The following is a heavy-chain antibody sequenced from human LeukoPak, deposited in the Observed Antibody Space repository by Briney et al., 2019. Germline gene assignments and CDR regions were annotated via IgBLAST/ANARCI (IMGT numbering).Heavy chain of an antibody. CDR2: IGGSGSTI. CDR1: GFTFSSYS. V-gene: IGHV3-48*02. CDR3: ASDSYSPEYFQH. Sequence: GGSLRLSCAASGFTFSSYSMNWVRWAPGKGLEWVSYIGGSGSTIYYAGSVKGRFTISRDNAKNSLYLQMNSLRDEDTAVYYCASDSYSPEYFQHWGQGTLVTVSS. D-gene: IGHD2-15*01. J-gene: IGHJ1*01.